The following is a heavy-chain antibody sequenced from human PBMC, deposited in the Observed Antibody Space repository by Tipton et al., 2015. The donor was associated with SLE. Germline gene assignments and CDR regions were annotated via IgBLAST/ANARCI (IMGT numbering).Heavy chain of an antibody. Sequence: LRLSCTVSGGSISSGGYYWSWIRQHPGKGLEWIGYIYYSGSTYYNPSLKSRVTISIDTSKNQFSLKVSSVTAADTAVYYCARVSAPGPGIEWFDPWGQGTLVTVSS. J-gene: IGHJ5*02. V-gene: IGHV4-31*03. CDR1: GGSISSGGYY. D-gene: IGHD3-10*01. CDR2: IYYSGST. CDR3: ARVSAPGPGIEWFDP.